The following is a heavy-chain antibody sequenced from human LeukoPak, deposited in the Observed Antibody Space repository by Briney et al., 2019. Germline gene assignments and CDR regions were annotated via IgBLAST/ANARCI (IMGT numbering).Heavy chain of an antibody. J-gene: IGHJ4*02. CDR3: AKSAEPCSSTSCYLDYFDY. Sequence: PGGSLRLSCAASGFTFSSYAMSWVRQAPGKGLEWVSAISGSGGSTYYADSVKGRFTISRDNSKNTLYLQVNSLRAEDTAVYYCAKSAEPCSSTSCYLDYFDYWGQGTLVTVSS. CDR1: GFTFSSYA. D-gene: IGHD2-2*01. CDR2: ISGSGGST. V-gene: IGHV3-23*01.